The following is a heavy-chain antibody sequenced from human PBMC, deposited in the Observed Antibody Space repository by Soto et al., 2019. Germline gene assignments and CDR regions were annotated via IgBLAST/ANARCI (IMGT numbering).Heavy chain of an antibody. D-gene: IGHD2-15*01. J-gene: IGHJ5*02. CDR1: GGTFSSYA. CDR3: ARGWYSNNWFDP. CDR2: IIPIFGTA. Sequence: SVKVSCKASGGTFSSYAISWVRQAPGQGLEWMGGIIPIFGTANYAQKFQGRVTITADESTSTAYVELSSLRSEDTAVYYCARGWYSNNWFDPWGQGTLVTVSS. V-gene: IGHV1-69*13.